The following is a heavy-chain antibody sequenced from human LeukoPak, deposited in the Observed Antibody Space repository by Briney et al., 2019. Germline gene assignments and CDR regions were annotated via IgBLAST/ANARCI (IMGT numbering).Heavy chain of an antibody. Sequence: GRSLRLSCAASGFTFSSYGMHWVRQAPGKGLEWVAVISYDGSNKYYADSVKGRFTISRDNSKNTLYLQMNSLRAEDTAVYYCAKVGLQLWDYFDYWGQGTLVTVSS. J-gene: IGHJ4*02. CDR2: ISYDGSNK. CDR1: GFTFSSYG. D-gene: IGHD5-18*01. CDR3: AKVGLQLWDYFDY. V-gene: IGHV3-30*18.